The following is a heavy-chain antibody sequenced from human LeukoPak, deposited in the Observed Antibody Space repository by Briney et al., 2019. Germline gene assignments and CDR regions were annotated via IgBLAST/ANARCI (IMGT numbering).Heavy chain of an antibody. V-gene: IGHV4-59*01. Sequence: SETLSLTCTVSGDSISSYYWSWIRQPPGKGLEWIGYIYYSGSTNYNPSLKSRVTISVDTSKNQFSLKLSSVTAADTAVYYCARGWIQLWNPAEYYFDYWGQGTLVTVSS. CDR1: GDSISSYY. CDR3: ARGWIQLWNPAEYYFDY. J-gene: IGHJ4*02. D-gene: IGHD5-18*01. CDR2: IYYSGST.